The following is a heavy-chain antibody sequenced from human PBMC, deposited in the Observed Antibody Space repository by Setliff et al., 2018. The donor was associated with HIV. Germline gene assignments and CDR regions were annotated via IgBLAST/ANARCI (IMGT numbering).Heavy chain of an antibody. D-gene: IGHD5-12*01. CDR3: ARGRDGYNPYYFDY. CDR1: GGSFSDYY. J-gene: IGHJ4*02. Sequence: SETLSLTCAVYGGSFSDYYWSWIRQPPGKGLEWIGEINHSGRTIQSPSLGSRVTISIDTSKNQFSLKLSSVTAADTAVYYCARGRDGYNPYYFDYWGQGTLVTVSS. CDR2: INHSGRT. V-gene: IGHV4-34*01.